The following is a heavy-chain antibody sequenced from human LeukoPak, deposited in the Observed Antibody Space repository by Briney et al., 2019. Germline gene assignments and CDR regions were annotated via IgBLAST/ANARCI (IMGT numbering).Heavy chain of an antibody. Sequence: PSETLSLTCTVSGGSISSHYWSWIRQPPGKGLEWIGYIYYSGSTNYNPSLKSRVTISVDTSKNQFSLKLSSATAADTAVYYCARGSVLGDSSGHFNYWGQGTLVTVSS. CDR2: IYYSGST. V-gene: IGHV4-59*11. CDR3: ARGSVLGDSSGHFNY. J-gene: IGHJ4*02. CDR1: GGSISSHY. D-gene: IGHD3-22*01.